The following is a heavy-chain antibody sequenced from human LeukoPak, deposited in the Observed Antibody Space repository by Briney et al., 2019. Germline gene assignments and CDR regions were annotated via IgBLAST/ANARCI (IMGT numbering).Heavy chain of an antibody. Sequence: GGSLRLSCVASRFSFSTSWMHWVRQAPGKGLLWLSRISSDGTNTKYADSVKGRFTISRDNAKNTLYLQMNSLRAEDTAVYYCARDQSQAGPTTVDYWGQGTLVTVSS. V-gene: IGHV3-74*03. CDR2: ISSDGTNT. CDR3: ARDQSQAGPTTVDY. D-gene: IGHD1-14*01. CDR1: RFSFSTSW. J-gene: IGHJ4*02.